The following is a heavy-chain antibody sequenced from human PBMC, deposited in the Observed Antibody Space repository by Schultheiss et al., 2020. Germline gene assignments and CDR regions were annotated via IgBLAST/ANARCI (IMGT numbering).Heavy chain of an antibody. D-gene: IGHD2-15*01. V-gene: IGHV4-39*07. CDR1: GGSISSYY. J-gene: IGHJ4*02. CDR2: IYYSGST. CDR3: AIRGIGYCSGGSCIPDY. Sequence: SETLSLTCTVSGGSISSYYWGWIRQPPGKGLEWIGSIYYSGSTYYNPSLKSRVTISVDTSKNQFSLKLSSVTAADTAVYYCAIRGIGYCSGGSCIPDYWGQGTLVTVSS.